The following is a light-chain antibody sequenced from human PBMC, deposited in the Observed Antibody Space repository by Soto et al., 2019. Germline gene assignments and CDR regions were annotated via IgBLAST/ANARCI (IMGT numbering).Light chain of an antibody. CDR1: QSVRSN. J-gene: IGKJ5*01. CDR2: GAS. V-gene: IGKV3-15*01. CDR3: QQYINWPPIT. Sequence: EIVLTQSPATLSVSPGERATLSCRSSQSVRSNLAWYQQKPGQAPRLFIFGASTRATNVSARFTGSGSGTEFTLTISSLQSEDFAVYYCQQYINWPPITFGQGTRLEIK.